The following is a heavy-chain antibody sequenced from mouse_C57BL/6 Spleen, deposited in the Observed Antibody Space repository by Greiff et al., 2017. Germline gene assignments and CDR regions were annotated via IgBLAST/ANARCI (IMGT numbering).Heavy chain of an antibody. D-gene: IGHD1-1*01. CDR1: GYTFTDYN. CDR2: INPNNGGT. J-gene: IGHJ4*01. Sequence: EVKLVESGPELVKPGASVKMSCKASGYTFTDYNMHWVKQSHGKSLEWIGYINPNNGGTSYNQKFKGKATLTVNKSSSTAYMELRSLTSEDSAVYYCARSGYGSSYRAMDYWGQGTSVTVSS. CDR3: ARSGYGSSYRAMDY. V-gene: IGHV1-22*01.